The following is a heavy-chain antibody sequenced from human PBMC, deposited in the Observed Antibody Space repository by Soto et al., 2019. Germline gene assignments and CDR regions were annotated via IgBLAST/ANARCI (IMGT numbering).Heavy chain of an antibody. Sequence: QVQLVESGGGVVQPGRSLRLSCAASGFTFSSYAMHWVRQAPGNGLEWVAVISYDGSNKYYADSVKGRFTISRDNSKNTLYLQMNSLRTEDTAVYYCARPLWRDDYNWGYFDLWGRGTLVPVSS. CDR3: ARPLWRDDYNWGYFDL. V-gene: IGHV3-30-3*01. J-gene: IGHJ2*01. CDR2: ISYDGSNK. CDR1: GFTFSSYA. D-gene: IGHD4-4*01.